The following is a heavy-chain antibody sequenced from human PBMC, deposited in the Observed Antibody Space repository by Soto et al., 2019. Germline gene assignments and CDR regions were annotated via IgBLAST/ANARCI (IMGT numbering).Heavy chain of an antibody. Sequence: QVQLVQSGAEVKKPGAAVKVSCLASGYIFTMYGISWVRQAPGQGPEWMGWISAFNGDTNYAQTLQGRVTMTRDTSTNTAYMELRSLTSDDTAVYYGARDVGDEYCRSPSCEGNLDNWGQGTLVTVSS. CDR2: ISAFNGDT. D-gene: IGHD2-2*01. CDR3: ARDVGDEYCRSPSCEGNLDN. CDR1: GYIFTMYG. J-gene: IGHJ4*02. V-gene: IGHV1-18*01.